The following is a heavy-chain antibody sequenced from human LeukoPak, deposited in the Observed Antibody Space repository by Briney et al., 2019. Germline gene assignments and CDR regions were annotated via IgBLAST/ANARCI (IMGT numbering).Heavy chain of an antibody. D-gene: IGHD3-10*01. V-gene: IGHV4-30-4*01. CDR3: ARGPLGYYRGAFDI. CDR1: GGSLSSGDYY. CDR2: IYYRGSN. Sequence: SETLSLTCTVSGGSLSSGDYYWSWIRQPPGKGLEWIGYIYYRGSNYYNPSLKSRVTISVDASKNQFSLKLSSVTAADTAVYYCARGPLGYYRGAFDIWGQGTMVTVSS. J-gene: IGHJ3*02.